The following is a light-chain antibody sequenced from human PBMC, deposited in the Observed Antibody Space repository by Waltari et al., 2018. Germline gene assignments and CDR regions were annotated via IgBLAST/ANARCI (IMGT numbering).Light chain of an antibody. Sequence: IQFTHSPSSVYASVGDRVMITCRASQGVKNNLDWYQQKPGKAPKVLIHKASRLESGAPSRFSGSGYGPEFTLTISSLQPDDFATYYCQQYDTLPVTFGGGTKVEIK. V-gene: IGKV1-5*03. CDR3: QQYDTLPVT. CDR2: KAS. CDR1: QGVKNN. J-gene: IGKJ4*01.